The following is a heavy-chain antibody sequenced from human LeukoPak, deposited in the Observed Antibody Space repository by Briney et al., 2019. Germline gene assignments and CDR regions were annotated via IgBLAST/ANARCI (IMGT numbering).Heavy chain of an antibody. CDR3: AREGRMGTANAFDV. CDR1: GFTSNNYE. D-gene: IGHD1-14*01. Sequence: GGSLRLSCAASGFTSNNYEMHWVRQTAGKGLERVSAVGIAGDTFYAGSVKGRFSISRDNAESSLFLQMNSLRAGDTAVYYCAREGRMGTANAFDVWGQGTMVTVSS. J-gene: IGHJ3*01. V-gene: IGHV3-13*01. CDR2: VGIAGDT.